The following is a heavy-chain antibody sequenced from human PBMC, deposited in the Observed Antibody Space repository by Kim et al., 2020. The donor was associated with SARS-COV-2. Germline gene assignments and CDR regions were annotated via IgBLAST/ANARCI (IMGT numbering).Heavy chain of an antibody. CDR3: ANDSGRWGWVGRYY. Sequence: GGSLRLSCAASGFTFSSYGMNWVRQAPGKGLEWVAVITYGGSKKYYADFVKGLTTTSSDHTNNTLLQQINSMAAEKTVEYCGANDSGRWGWVGRYYWG. J-gene: IGHJ4*01. V-gene: IGHV3-30*18. D-gene: IGHD3-16*01. CDR2: ITYGGSKK. CDR1: GFTFSSYG.